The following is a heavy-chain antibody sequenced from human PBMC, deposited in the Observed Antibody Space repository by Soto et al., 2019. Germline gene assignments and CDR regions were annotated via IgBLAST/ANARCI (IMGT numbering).Heavy chain of an antibody. J-gene: IGHJ4*02. D-gene: IGHD5-12*01. CDR2: IHDSGSS. CDR1: GACMSSGDYF. CDR3: DREKGYISGPKNFDY. Sequence: TLSLSCTVAGACMSSGDYFWSWIRQSPGKGLEWIGYIHDSGSSYYNPSLKSRVTMSVDTSKNQFSLKLRYVTAADTAVYYCDREKGYISGPKNFDYWGQGTLVTVSS. V-gene: IGHV4-30-4*01.